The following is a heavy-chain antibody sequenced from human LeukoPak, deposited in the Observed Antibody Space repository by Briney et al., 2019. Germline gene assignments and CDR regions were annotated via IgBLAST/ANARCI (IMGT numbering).Heavy chain of an antibody. CDR1: GFTFSSYS. Sequence: GGSLRLSCAASGFTFSSYSMNWVPQAPGKGLEWVSSISSSSSYIYYADSVKGRFTISRDNAKNSLYLQMNSLRAEDTAVYYCARDLTNYDFWSGYWDYYGMDVWGQGTTVTVSS. V-gene: IGHV3-21*01. J-gene: IGHJ6*02. CDR2: ISSSSSYI. D-gene: IGHD3-3*01. CDR3: ARDLTNYDFWSGYWDYYGMDV.